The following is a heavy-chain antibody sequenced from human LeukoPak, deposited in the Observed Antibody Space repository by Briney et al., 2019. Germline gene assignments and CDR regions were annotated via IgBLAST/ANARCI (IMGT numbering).Heavy chain of an antibody. CDR2: TVSEIDGGTT. J-gene: IGHJ6*02. CDR3: TTDEDWNYARKDV. D-gene: IGHD1-7*01. CDR1: GFTFNYAW. Sequence: GGSLRLSCAAPGFTFNYAWMSWVRQVPGKGLEWVGQTVSEIDGGTTDYAAPVKGRFTISRDDSKSTLYLQMNSLKIEDTAVYYCTTDEDWNYARKDVWGQGATVIVSS. V-gene: IGHV3-15*04.